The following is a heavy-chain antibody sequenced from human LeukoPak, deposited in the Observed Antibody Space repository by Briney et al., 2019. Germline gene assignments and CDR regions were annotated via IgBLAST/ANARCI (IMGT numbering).Heavy chain of an antibody. CDR2: ISAYNGNT. Sequence: ASVKVSCKASGYTFTSYGISWVRQAPGQGLEWMGWISAYNGNTNYAQKLQGRVTMTTDTSTSTAYMELRSLRSDDTAVYYCATQTRFSPEFGEGPDAFDIWGQGTMVTVSS. CDR1: GYTFTSYG. D-gene: IGHD3-16*01. CDR3: ATQTRFSPEFGEGPDAFDI. V-gene: IGHV1-18*01. J-gene: IGHJ3*02.